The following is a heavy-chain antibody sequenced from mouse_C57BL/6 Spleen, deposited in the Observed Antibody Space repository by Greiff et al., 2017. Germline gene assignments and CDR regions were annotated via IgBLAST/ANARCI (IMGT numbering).Heavy chain of an antibody. CDR2: FHPYNDYN. D-gene: IGHD2-4*01. J-gene: IGHJ4*01. Sequence: QVQLQQSGAELVKPGASVKMSCKASGYTFTTYPIEWMKQNHGKSLEWIGNFHPYNDYNKDNEKFKGKATLTVEKSSSTFYLELSRLTSDDSAVYYCASGWYDYDTYYYAMDYCGQGTSVTVSS. CDR3: ASGWYDYDTYYYAMDY. V-gene: IGHV1-47*01. CDR1: GYTFTTYP.